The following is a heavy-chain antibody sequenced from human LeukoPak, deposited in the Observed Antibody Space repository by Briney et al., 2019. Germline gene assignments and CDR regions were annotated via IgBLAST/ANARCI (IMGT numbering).Heavy chain of an antibody. V-gene: IGHV3-74*01. CDR2: INSDGSST. Sequence: PGGSLRLSCAASGFTFSSYWMHWVRQAPGRWLVWVSRINSDGSSTSYADSVKGRFTISRDNAKNTLYLQMNSLRAEDTAVYYCARGKIYYYYYMDVWGKGTTVTVSS. CDR3: ARGKIYYYYYMDV. J-gene: IGHJ6*03. CDR1: GFTFSSYW.